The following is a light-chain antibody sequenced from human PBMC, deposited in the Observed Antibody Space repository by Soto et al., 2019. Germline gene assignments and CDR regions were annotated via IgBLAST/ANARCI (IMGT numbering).Light chain of an antibody. Sequence: QSVLTQPPSVSAAPGQRVTISCSGSRSNIGNYYVSWYQQLPGTAPKLVIYQNNKRPSGIPDRFSGSKSGTSATLGISELQTGDEADYYCGTWDYSVSGWVFGGGTKLTVL. CDR2: QNN. CDR3: GTWDYSVSGWV. V-gene: IGLV1-51*02. CDR1: RSNIGNYY. J-gene: IGLJ3*02.